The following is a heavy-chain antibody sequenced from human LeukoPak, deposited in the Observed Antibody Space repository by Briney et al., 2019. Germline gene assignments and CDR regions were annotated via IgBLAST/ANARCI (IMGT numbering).Heavy chain of an antibody. V-gene: IGHV3-11*04. Sequence: GGSLRLSCAASGFTFSDYYVSWIRQAPGKGLEGVSYISSSCSTIYYAGSVRGGFTISRDNAQNSLYLQMNSLRDEDTAVYSCARVSRVGSSPIWGQGTMVTVSS. CDR3: ARVSRVGSSPI. CDR1: GFTFSDYY. CDR2: ISSSCSTI. D-gene: IGHD6-13*01. J-gene: IGHJ3*02.